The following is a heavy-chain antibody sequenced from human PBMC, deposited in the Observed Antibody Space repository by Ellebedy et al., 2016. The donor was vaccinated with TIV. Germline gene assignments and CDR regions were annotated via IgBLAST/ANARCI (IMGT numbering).Heavy chain of an antibody. V-gene: IGHV3-7*02. CDR1: GFTFSTYW. CDR3: ARWYDDSWTGYYT. J-gene: IGHJ5*02. CDR2: IKYDGSEK. D-gene: IGHD3-3*01. Sequence: GESLKISCAASGFTFSTYWMSWVRQAQGKGLEWVANIKYDGSEKYYVDSVKGRFTISRDNAKKSLYLQMDSLRAEDTAVYYCARWYDDSWTGYYTWGQGTLVTVSS.